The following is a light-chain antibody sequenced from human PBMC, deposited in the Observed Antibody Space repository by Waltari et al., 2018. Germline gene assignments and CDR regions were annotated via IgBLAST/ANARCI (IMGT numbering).Light chain of an antibody. J-gene: IGLJ2*01. Sequence: QSALTQPPSASGSPGQSVTISCPGTSSDIGGYNYVSWYQQRPGKAPKLLLYEVPKRPAGVPDRCSGSKTANTASLTVSGRQAEDEADYYCSSYAGSNYVAFGGGTKLTVL. CDR3: SSYAGSNYVA. CDR1: SSDIGGYNY. CDR2: EVP. V-gene: IGLV2-8*01.